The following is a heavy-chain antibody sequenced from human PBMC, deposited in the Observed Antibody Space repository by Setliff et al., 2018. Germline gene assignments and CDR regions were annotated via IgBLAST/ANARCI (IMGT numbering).Heavy chain of an antibody. J-gene: IGHJ3*02. CDR2: ISHSGST. D-gene: IGHD2-15*01. Sequence: PSETLSLTCAVYGGSFNVYFWSWIRQPPGKGLEWIGEISHSGSTNYNPSLRSRLTISVDTSKNQFSLKLNSVTAADTAVYYCARRLRESHAFHIWGQGTLVTVSS. CDR1: GGSFNVYF. V-gene: IGHV4-34*01. CDR3: ARRLRESHAFHI.